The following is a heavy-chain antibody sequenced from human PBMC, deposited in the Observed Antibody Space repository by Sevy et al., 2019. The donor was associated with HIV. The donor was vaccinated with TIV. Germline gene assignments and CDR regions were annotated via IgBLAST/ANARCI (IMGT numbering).Heavy chain of an antibody. CDR1: GFTFSNYA. Sequence: GGSLRLSCSASGFTFSNYAMHWVRQAPGKGLEWVGFISYDGSNQYYADSVKGRFTISRDNGNNTLYLQMNSLGAEDTAVYYWAKDYRVLLITTIDYWGQGTLVTVSS. J-gene: IGHJ4*02. V-gene: IGHV3-30*18. CDR3: AKDYRVLLITTIDY. CDR2: ISYDGSNQ. D-gene: IGHD3-22*01.